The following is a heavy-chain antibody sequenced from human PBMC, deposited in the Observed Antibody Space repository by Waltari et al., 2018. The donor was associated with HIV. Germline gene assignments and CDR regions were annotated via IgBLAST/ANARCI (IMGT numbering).Heavy chain of an antibody. CDR3: ARRTTGTIYYYYGMDV. D-gene: IGHD4-17*01. CDR2: IYYSGST. CDR1: GGSISSSSYY. Sequence: QLQLQESGPGLVKPSETLSLTCTVSGGSISSSSYYWGWIRQPPGKGLEWIGSIYYSGSTYYNPSLKSRVTISVDTSKNQFSLKLSSVTAADTAVYYCARRTTGTIYYYYGMDVWGQGP. V-gene: IGHV4-39*01. J-gene: IGHJ6*02.